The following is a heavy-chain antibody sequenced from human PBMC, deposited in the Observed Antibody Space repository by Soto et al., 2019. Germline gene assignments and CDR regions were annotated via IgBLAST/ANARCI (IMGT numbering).Heavy chain of an antibody. V-gene: IGHV4-30-4*01. CDR2: IYNSGST. CDR3: ARDYGSGSRYLDP. Sequence: QVQLQESGPGLVKPSQTLSLTCTVSGGSISSGDYHWSWIRQPPGKGLEWIGYIYNSGSTYYNPSLKSRVIISVDTPKNQFSLKLTSMTAADTAVYYCARDYGSGSRYLDPWGQGTLVTVSS. J-gene: IGHJ5*02. D-gene: IGHD3-10*01. CDR1: GGSISSGDYH.